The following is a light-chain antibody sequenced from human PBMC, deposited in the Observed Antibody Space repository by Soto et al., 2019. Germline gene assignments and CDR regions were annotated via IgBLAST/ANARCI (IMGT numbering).Light chain of an antibody. CDR3: GSYAGGPSFPYV. V-gene: IGLV2-11*01. CDR2: NVN. CDR1: SSDVGIYDD. J-gene: IGLJ1*01. Sequence: QSALIQPPSVSGSPGQSVTISCTGASSDVGIYDDVSWHKQHPGTVPKRMIYNVNIQSSGVPDRFSGSKSGKTASMTISGLQAEDEADYYCGSYAGGPSFPYVFGTGTKVTVL.